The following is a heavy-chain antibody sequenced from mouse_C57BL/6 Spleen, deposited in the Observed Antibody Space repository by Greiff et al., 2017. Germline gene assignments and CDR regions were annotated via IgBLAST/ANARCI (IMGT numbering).Heavy chain of an antibody. D-gene: IGHD2-5*01. J-gene: IGHJ4*01. CDR2: IYPGDGDT. Sequence: QVQLKESGPELVKPGASVKISCKASGYAFSSSWMNWVKQRPGKGLEWIGRIYPGDGDTNYNGKFKGKATLTADKSSSTAYMQLSSLTSEDSAVDVCARWHSNLYAMDYWGQGTSVTVSA. CDR3: ARWHSNLYAMDY. V-gene: IGHV1-82*01. CDR1: GYAFSSSW.